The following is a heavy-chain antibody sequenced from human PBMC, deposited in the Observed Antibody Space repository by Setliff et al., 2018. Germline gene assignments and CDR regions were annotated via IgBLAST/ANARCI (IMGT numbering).Heavy chain of an antibody. D-gene: IGHD3-3*01. J-gene: IGHJ6*03. Sequence: SETLSLTCAVYGGSFSGYYWNWIRQAPGKGLEWIGEINHRGTTSYTPSLKGRVTISVDTSKNQFSLKLSSVTAADTAVYYCARDFSTPHFGVARGSYYYYYMDVWGKGTTVTVSS. CDR3: ARDFSTPHFGVARGSYYYYYMDV. V-gene: IGHV4-34*01. CDR1: GGSFSGYY. CDR2: INHRGTT.